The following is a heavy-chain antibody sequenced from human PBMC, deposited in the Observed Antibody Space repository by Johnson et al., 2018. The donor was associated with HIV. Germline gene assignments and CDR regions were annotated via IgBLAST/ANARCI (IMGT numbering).Heavy chain of an antibody. CDR2: IKQDGSEK. CDR1: GFMFSDYW. V-gene: IGHV3-7*05. Sequence: VQLVESGGGVVQPGGSLRLSCVASGFMFSDYWMTWVRQAPGKGLEWVANIKQDGSEKYYLDSVKGRFTISRDNAKSSLYLQMNSLRAEDTAIFYCARGYTNGWYFDGAFDVWGQGTKVTVSS. J-gene: IGHJ3*01. D-gene: IGHD6-19*01. CDR3: ARGYTNGWYFDGAFDV.